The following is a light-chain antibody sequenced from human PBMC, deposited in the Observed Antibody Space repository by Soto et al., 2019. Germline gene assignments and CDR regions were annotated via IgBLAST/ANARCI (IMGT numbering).Light chain of an antibody. CDR3: QQSYSTTWT. J-gene: IGKJ1*01. CDR2: DTS. CDR1: QSVSTN. V-gene: IGKV3-15*01. Sequence: EIVVTQSPVTLSVSPGERATLSCRASQSVSTNVAWYQQKSGQAPRLLIYDTSTRATGIPARFSGSGSGTEFTLTISSLQPEDFATYYCQQSYSTTWTFGQGTKVDIK.